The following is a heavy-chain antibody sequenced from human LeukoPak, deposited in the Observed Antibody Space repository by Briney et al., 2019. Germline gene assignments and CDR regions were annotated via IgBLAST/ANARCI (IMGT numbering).Heavy chain of an antibody. CDR3: ARDRGHDYGSAFDI. Sequence: GGSLRLSCAASGFTFSSYSMNWVRQAPGKGLQWVSSISSSSSYIYYADSVKGRFTISRDNAKNSLYLQMNSLRAEDTAVYYCARDRGHDYGSAFDIWGQGTMVTVSS. D-gene: IGHD4-17*01. CDR2: ISSSSSYI. CDR1: GFTFSSYS. J-gene: IGHJ3*02. V-gene: IGHV3-21*01.